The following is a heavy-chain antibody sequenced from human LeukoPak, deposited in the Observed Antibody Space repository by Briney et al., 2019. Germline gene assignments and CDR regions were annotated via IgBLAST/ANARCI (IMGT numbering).Heavy chain of an antibody. CDR1: GGSVSSSSYY. CDR2: IYYSGST. Sequence: SETLSLTCTVSGGSVSSSSYYWSWIRQPPGKGLEWIGYIYYSGSTNYNPSLKSRVTISVDTSKNQFSLRLSSVTAADTAVFYCAREERSGYNRFDYWGQGTLVTVYS. V-gene: IGHV4-61*01. D-gene: IGHD5-24*01. J-gene: IGHJ4*02. CDR3: AREERSGYNRFDY.